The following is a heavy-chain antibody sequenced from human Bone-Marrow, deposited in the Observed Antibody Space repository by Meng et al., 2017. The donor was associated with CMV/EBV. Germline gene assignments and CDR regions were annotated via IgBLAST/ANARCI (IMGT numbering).Heavy chain of an antibody. CDR3: SCGMDV. J-gene: IGHJ6*02. CDR1: GFTFSNYW. Sequence: GESLKISCVASGFTFSNYWMNWVRLAPGKGLEWVANINEDGSDKYYVDSVKGRFTISRDNAKNSLYLQMNSLRAEDTALYYCSCGMDVWGQGTTVTVSS. V-gene: IGHV3-7*03. CDR2: INEDGSDK.